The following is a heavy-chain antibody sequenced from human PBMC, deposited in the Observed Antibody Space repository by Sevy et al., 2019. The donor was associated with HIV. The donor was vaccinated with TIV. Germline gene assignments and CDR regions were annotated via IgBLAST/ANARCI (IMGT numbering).Heavy chain of an antibody. CDR3: ARSGIDELGCSSTSCHYYNWFDP. V-gene: IGHV3-30-3*01. J-gene: IGHJ5*02. CDR2: ISYDGSNK. D-gene: IGHD2-2*01. Sequence: GGSLRLSCAASGFTFSSYAMHWVRQAPGKGLEWVAVISYDGSNKYYADSVKGRFTISRENSKNTLYLQMNSLRAEDTAVYYCARSGIDELGCSSTSCHYYNWFDPWGQGTLVTVSS. CDR1: GFTFSSYA.